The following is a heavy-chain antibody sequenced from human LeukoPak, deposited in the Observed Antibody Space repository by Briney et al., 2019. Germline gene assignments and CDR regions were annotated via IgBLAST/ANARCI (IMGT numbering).Heavy chain of an antibody. CDR2: IWYDGSNK. CDR1: GFTFSSYG. CDR3: AKDGYYMDV. J-gene: IGHJ6*03. V-gene: IGHV3-33*06. Sequence: GGSLRLSCAASGFTFSSYGMHWVRQAPGKGLEWVAVIWYDGSNKYYADVVKGRFTISRDNSKNTLYLQMNSLRVEDTAVYYCAKDGYYMDVWGKGTTVTVSS.